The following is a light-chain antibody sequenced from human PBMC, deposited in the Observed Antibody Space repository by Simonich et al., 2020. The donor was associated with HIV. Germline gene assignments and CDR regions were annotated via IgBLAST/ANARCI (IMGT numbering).Light chain of an antibody. CDR1: QSVFYSSNNKNY. J-gene: IGKJ1*01. CDR2: WSS. V-gene: IGKV4-1*01. CDR3: QQYYSTPPT. Sequence: DIVMTQSPDSLAVSLGERATINCKSSQSVFYSSNNKNYLAWYQQKPGQPPNLLISWSSTRESGVPDRFSGSGSGTDFTLTISSLQAEDVAVYFCQQYYSTPPTFGQGTKVEIK.